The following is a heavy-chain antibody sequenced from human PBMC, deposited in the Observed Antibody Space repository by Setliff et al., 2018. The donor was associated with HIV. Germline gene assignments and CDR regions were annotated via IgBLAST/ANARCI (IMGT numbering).Heavy chain of an antibody. CDR1: GYTLTELS. CDR3: ATDPGYSSTWYSESFQH. V-gene: IGHV1-24*01. CDR2: FDPEDGET. D-gene: IGHD6-13*01. J-gene: IGHJ1*01. Sequence: ASVKVSCKISGYTLTELSIHWVRQAPRKGLEWMANFDPEDGETFYAQKFQGRLTMTEDTSTDTAYMELSSLRSDDTAMYYCATDPGYSSTWYSESFQHWGQGTVVTV.